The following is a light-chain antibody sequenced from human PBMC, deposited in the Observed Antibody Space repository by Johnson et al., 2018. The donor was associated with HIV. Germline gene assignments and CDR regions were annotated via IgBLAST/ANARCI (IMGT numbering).Light chain of an antibody. V-gene: IGLV1-51*01. CDR1: SSNIGNNY. CDR2: DND. CDR3: GTWDSTLSAGI. Sequence: QSILTQPPSVSAAPGQKVTIYCSGSSSNIGNNYVSWYQQVPGTAPILLIYDNDKRPSGIPDRFSGSKSGTSATQAITGIQTGDEADYYCGTWDSTLSAGIFGTGTKVTVL. J-gene: IGLJ1*01.